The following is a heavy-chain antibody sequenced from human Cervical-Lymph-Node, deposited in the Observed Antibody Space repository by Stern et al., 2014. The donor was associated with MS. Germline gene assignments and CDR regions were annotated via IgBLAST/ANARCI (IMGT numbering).Heavy chain of an antibody. CDR1: GYTFTYYA. CDR3: ARDDDYTRRAIDY. D-gene: IGHD4-11*01. J-gene: IGHJ4*02. V-gene: IGHV1-18*01. Sequence: QVQLVESGTEVKKPGASVNGSCKTSGYTFTYYAISWIRQAPGQGLAWVGWISPYNGNTNFAQKLQGRVAMTTDTSTSTAYMELRSLRSDDTAVYYCARDDDYTRRAIDYWGQGTLVTVSS. CDR2: ISPYNGNT.